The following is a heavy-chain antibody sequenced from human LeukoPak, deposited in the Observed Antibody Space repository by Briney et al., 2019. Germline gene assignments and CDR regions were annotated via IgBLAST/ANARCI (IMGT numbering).Heavy chain of an antibody. Sequence: SETLSLTCAVYGGSFSVYYWSWIRQPPGKGLEWIGEINHSGSTNYHPFRKSRVTISVHSSKNQFSLKLSSVTAADTAVYYCARGDCSSTICYSPMDVWGKGTTVTVSS. J-gene: IGHJ6*03. V-gene: IGHV4-34*01. D-gene: IGHD2-2*01. CDR2: INHSGST. CDR1: GGSFSVYY. CDR3: ARGDCSSTICYSPMDV.